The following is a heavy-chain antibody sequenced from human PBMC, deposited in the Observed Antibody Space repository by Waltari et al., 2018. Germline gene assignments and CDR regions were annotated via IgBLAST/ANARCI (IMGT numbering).Heavy chain of an antibody. D-gene: IGHD3-3*01. J-gene: IGHJ5*02. CDR1: GYTFTGYY. CDR3: ARIAYDFWSGYTVGWFDP. Sequence: QVQLVQSGAEVKKPGASVKVSCKASGYTFTGYYMHWVRQAPGQGLEWMGWINPNSGGTNYGQKWQGRVTMAREPSISTAYMELSRLRSDDTAVYYCARIAYDFWSGYTVGWFDPWGQGTLVTVSS. CDR2: INPNSGGT. V-gene: IGHV1-2*02.